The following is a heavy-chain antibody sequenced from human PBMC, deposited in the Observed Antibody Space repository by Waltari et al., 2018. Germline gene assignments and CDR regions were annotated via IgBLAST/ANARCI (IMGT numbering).Heavy chain of an antibody. Sequence: EVQLVQSGAEVKKPGESLRISCEGSGNDLSTSGITWVRHMPGRGLEWMGRFDPSDSYTNYSPSFRGHVTISVDRSISTAYIQWSGLRASDTAIYYCARTSTRDFYYMDVWGKGTTVTVSS. J-gene: IGHJ6*03. CDR1: GNDLSTSG. V-gene: IGHV5-10-1*01. CDR3: ARTSTRDFYYMDV. CDR2: FDPSDSYT. D-gene: IGHD1-1*01.